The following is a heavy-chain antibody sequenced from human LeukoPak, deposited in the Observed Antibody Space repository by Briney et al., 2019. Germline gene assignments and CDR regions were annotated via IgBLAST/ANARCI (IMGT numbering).Heavy chain of an antibody. D-gene: IGHD3-22*01. CDR1: GFTFSNYG. CDR2: ISGSGGTT. Sequence: GGSLRLSCAASGFTFSNYGMNWVRQAPGKGLEWVSGISGSGGTTYYADSVKGRFTISRDNSKNSLSLQVSSLRAEDTAEYYCAKTNGYYSDWGQGTLVTVSS. V-gene: IGHV3-23*01. CDR3: AKTNGYYSD. J-gene: IGHJ4*02.